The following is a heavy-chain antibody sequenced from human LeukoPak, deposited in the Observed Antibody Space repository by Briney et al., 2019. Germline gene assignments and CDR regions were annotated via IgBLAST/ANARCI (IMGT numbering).Heavy chain of an antibody. D-gene: IGHD2-15*01. CDR2: IWYDGSNK. J-gene: IGHJ5*02. Sequence: GGSLRLSCAASGFTFGSYGMHWVRQAPGKGLEWVAVIWYDGSNKYYADSVKGRFTISRDNSKNTLYLQMNSLRAEDTAVYYCARELYSNCSGGSCYSWGFDPWGQGTLVTVSS. CDR3: ARELYSNCSGGSCYSWGFDP. CDR1: GFTFGSYG. V-gene: IGHV3-33*01.